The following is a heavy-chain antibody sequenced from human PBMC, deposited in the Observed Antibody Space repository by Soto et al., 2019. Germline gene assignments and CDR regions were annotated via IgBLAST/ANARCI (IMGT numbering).Heavy chain of an antibody. Sequence: ASVKVSCKASGYTFTSYAMHWVRQAPGQRLEWMGWINAGNGNTKYSQKFQGRVTITRDTSASTAYMELSSLRSEDTAVYYCARDLLGCGGDCSQFDYWGQGTLVTVSS. CDR1: GYTFTSYA. D-gene: IGHD2-21*02. CDR3: ARDLLGCGGDCSQFDY. V-gene: IGHV1-3*01. J-gene: IGHJ4*02. CDR2: INAGNGNT.